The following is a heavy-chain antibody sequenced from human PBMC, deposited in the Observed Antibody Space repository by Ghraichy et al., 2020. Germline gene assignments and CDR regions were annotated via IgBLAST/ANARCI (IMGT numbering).Heavy chain of an antibody. Sequence: GVLNISCAASGFTFSNAWMSWVRQAPGKGLEWVGRIKSKTDGGTTDYAAPVKGRFTISRDDSKNTLYLQMNSLKTEDTAVYYCTTVRDSSGYSLAIDYWGQGTLVTVSS. CDR2: IKSKTDGGTT. CDR1: GFTFSNAW. D-gene: IGHD3-22*01. J-gene: IGHJ4*02. V-gene: IGHV3-15*01. CDR3: TTVRDSSGYSLAIDY.